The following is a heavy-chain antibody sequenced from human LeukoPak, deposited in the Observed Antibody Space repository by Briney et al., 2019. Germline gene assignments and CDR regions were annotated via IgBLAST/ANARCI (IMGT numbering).Heavy chain of an antibody. J-gene: IGHJ4*02. Sequence: SVKVSCKASGGTFGSYAISWVRQAPGQGLEWMGRIIPILGIANYAQKFQGRVTITADKSTSTAYMELSSLRSEDTAVYYCARDKDRYSGYDSGLTDYWGQGTLVTVSS. D-gene: IGHD5-12*01. CDR1: GGTFGSYA. CDR3: ARDKDRYSGYDSGLTDY. V-gene: IGHV1-69*04. CDR2: IIPILGIA.